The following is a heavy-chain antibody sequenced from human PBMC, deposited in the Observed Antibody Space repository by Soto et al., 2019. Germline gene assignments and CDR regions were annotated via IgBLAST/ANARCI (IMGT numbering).Heavy chain of an antibody. CDR2: INPSGEHT. D-gene: IGHD2-15*01. Sequence: SVKVSCKASGYSFKDHYMHWVRQAPGRGLEWVGIINPSGEHTNYAQQFRGRVAMTRDTSTSTAYMELRSLRSEDTAVYFCARISCKGGSCYFDFDHWGQGTLVTVSS. J-gene: IGHJ4*02. CDR3: ARISCKGGSCYFDFDH. V-gene: IGHV1-46*02. CDR1: GYSFKDHY.